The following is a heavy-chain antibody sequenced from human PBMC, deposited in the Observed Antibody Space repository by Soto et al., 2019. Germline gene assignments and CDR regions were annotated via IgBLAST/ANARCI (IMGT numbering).Heavy chain of an antibody. CDR3: ARDFYGGFSYGPGDN. V-gene: IGHV3-7*01. CDR1: GFTFWGYW. D-gene: IGHD2-15*01. Sequence: GGSLRLSCVASGFTFWGYWMSWVRQAPGKGLEWVANIKQDGSAKQYLDSVRGRFTISRDNSKNSVYLQMNSLRAEDTALYYCARDFYGGFSYGPGDNWGQGTLVTVSS. J-gene: IGHJ4*02. CDR2: IKQDGSAK.